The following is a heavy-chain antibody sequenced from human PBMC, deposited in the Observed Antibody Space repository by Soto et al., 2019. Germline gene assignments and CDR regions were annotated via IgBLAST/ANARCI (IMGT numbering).Heavy chain of an antibody. J-gene: IGHJ6*03. Sequence: SETLSLTCTVSGGSTSSYYWSWIRQPPGKGLEWIGYIYYSGSTNYNPSLKSRVTISVDTSKNQFSLKLSSVTAADTAVYYCAREIAVGGYMDVWGKGTTVTVSS. D-gene: IGHD6-19*01. CDR3: AREIAVGGYMDV. CDR2: IYYSGST. V-gene: IGHV4-59*01. CDR1: GGSTSSYY.